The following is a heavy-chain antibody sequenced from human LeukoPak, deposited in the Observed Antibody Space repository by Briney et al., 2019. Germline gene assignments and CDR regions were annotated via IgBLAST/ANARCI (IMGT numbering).Heavy chain of an antibody. Sequence: PSETLSLTCTVSGDSINNYYWSWIRQSPGKGLEWLGYIYYTGSTDYNPSLKTRVTISVDTSKHQVSLRLSSVTAADTAVYYCARGGGKYQGLAFDYWGQGALVTVSS. CDR1: GDSINNYY. CDR2: IYYTGST. D-gene: IGHD2-2*01. CDR3: ARGGGKYQGLAFDY. V-gene: IGHV4-59*01. J-gene: IGHJ4*02.